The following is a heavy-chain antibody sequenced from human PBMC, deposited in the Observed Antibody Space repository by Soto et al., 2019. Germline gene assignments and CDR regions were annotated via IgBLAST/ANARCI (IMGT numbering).Heavy chain of an antibody. V-gene: IGHV4-38-2*02. D-gene: IGHD1-26*01. Sequence: PSETLSLTCAVSGYSISSGYYWGWIRQPPGKGLEWIGSIYHSGSTYYNPSLKSRVTISVDTSKNQFSLKLSSVTAADTAVYYCARDEGGAAYNWFDPWGQGTLVTVS. J-gene: IGHJ5*02. CDR3: ARDEGGAAYNWFDP. CDR2: IYHSGST. CDR1: GYSISSGYY.